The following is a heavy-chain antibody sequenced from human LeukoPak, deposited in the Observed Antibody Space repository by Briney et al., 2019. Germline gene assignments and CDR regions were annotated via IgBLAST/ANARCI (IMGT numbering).Heavy chain of an antibody. Sequence: GGSLRLSCAASGFIFTSYTMTWVRQAPGKGLEWVSAISGSGDTTSYADSVKGRFAISRDNSKNTLYLQMNSLRAEDTAVYYCARGEGRFGSYLFQHWGQGTLVTVSS. J-gene: IGHJ1*01. CDR1: GFIFTSYT. CDR3: ARGEGRFGSYLFQH. V-gene: IGHV3-23*01. D-gene: IGHD1-26*01. CDR2: ISGSGDTT.